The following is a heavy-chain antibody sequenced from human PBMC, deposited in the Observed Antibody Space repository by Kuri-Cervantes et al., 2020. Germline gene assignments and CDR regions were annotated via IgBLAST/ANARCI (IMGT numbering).Heavy chain of an antibody. Sequence: SETLSLTCTVSGGSISSYYWGWIRQPPGKGLEWIGSIYYSGSTYYNPSLKSRVTISVDTSKNQFSLKLSSVTAADTAVYYCARHGWLLWFGELFRGAFDIWGQGTMVTVSS. D-gene: IGHD3-10*01. J-gene: IGHJ3*02. V-gene: IGHV4-39*01. CDR3: ARHGWLLWFGELFRGAFDI. CDR2: IYYSGST. CDR1: GGSISSYY.